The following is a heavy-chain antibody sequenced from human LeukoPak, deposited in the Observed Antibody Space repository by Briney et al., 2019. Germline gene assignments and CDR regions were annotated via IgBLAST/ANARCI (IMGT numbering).Heavy chain of an antibody. V-gene: IGHV3-23*01. Sequence: PGGSLRLSCAASGFTFSSYGMSWVRQAPGKGLEWVSAISGSGGSTYYADSVKGRFTISRDNAKNSLYLQMNSLRAEDTAVYYCARDLPFSRYCSSSANCYPNYYFDCWGQGTLVTVSS. CDR2: ISGSGGST. CDR3: ARDLPFSRYCSSSANCYPNYYFDC. CDR1: GFTFSSYG. J-gene: IGHJ4*02. D-gene: IGHD2-2*01.